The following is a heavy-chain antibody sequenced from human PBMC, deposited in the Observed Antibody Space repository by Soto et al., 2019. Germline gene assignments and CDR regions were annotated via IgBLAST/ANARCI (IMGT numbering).Heavy chain of an antibody. CDR3: ARVLYASDSFDSEEAPYAMDV. CDR2: IWFDGENQ. V-gene: IGHV3-33*01. CDR1: GFPFNTYD. Sequence: QVQVVESGGGVVHPGRSLRLSCTASGFPFNTYDMHWVRQAPGKGLEWVAVIWFDGENQHYADSVKGRFTISRDNSKNTLFLQMNSLRAEDTAVYYCARVLYASDSFDSEEAPYAMDVWCQGTTVTVSS. D-gene: IGHD3-22*01. J-gene: IGHJ6*02.